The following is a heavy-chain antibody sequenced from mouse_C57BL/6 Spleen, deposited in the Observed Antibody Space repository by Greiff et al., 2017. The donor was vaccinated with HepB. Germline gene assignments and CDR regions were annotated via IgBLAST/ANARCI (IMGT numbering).Heavy chain of an antibody. V-gene: IGHV5-17*01. D-gene: IGHD2-2*01. CDR3: ARPGGYLYYYDY. CDR1: GFTFSDYG. CDR2: ISSGSSTI. J-gene: IGHJ2*01. Sequence: EVKVEESGGGLVKPGGSLKLSCAASGFTFSDYGMHWVRQAPEKGLEWVAYISSGSSTIYYADTVKGRFTISRDKAKNTLFLQMTSLRSEDTAMYYCARPGGYLYYYDYWGQGTTLTVSS.